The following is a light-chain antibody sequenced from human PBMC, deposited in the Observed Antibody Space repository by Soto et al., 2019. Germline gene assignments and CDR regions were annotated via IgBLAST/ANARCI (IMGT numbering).Light chain of an antibody. CDR2: DAS. CDR1: QTVSSN. J-gene: IGKJ4*01. CDR3: HQYTNWLALT. Sequence: EIVMTQSPATLSASPAESATLSCRASQTVSSNLAWYQQKPGQAPRLLIYDASTRATGIPVRFRGSGSGTQFTLTISSLQSEDSAVYYCHQYTNWLALTFGGGTKV. V-gene: IGKV3-15*01.